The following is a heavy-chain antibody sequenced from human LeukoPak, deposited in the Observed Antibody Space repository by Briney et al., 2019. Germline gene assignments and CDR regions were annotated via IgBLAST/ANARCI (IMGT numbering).Heavy chain of an antibody. CDR2: IYTSGST. CDR3: ARIITYYDFSCWFDP. J-gene: IGHJ5*02. CDR1: GGSISSYY. V-gene: IGHV4-4*07. D-gene: IGHD3-3*01. Sequence: SETLPLTCTVSGGSISSYYWSWIRQPAGKGLEWIGRIYTSGSTNYNPSLKSRVTMSVDTSKNQFSLKLSSVTAADTAVYYCARIITYYDFSCWFDPWGQGTLVTVSS.